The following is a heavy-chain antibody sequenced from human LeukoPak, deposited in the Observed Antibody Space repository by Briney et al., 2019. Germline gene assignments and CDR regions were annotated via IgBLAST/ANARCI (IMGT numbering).Heavy chain of an antibody. CDR1: GFTFSSYW. Sequence: PGGSLRLSCAASGFTFSSYWMHWVRQAPGQGLVWVSRISPDGSSTNYADSVKGRFTISRDNAKDTLYVQMNSLRAEDTAVYYCARGPYYYDSSGNGFFGFWGQGTLVTVSS. D-gene: IGHD3-22*01. V-gene: IGHV3-74*01. J-gene: IGHJ4*02. CDR2: ISPDGSST. CDR3: ARGPYYYDSSGNGFFGF.